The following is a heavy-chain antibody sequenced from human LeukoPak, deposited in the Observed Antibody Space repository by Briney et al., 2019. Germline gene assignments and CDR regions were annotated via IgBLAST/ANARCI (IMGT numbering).Heavy chain of an antibody. D-gene: IGHD4-23*01. CDR2: IYYSGST. CDR1: GGSISSSRYY. CDR3: ARHHYGGNVAEYFQH. Sequence: SETLSLTCTVSGGSISSSRYYWGWIRQPPGKGLEWIGSIYYSGSTYYNPSLKSRVTISVDTSKNQFSLKLSSVTAADTAVYYCARHHYGGNVAEYFQHWGQGTLVTVSS. V-gene: IGHV4-39*01. J-gene: IGHJ1*01.